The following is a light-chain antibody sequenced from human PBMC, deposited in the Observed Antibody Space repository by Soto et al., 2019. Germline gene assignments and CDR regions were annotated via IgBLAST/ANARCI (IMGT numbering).Light chain of an antibody. J-gene: IGKJ1*01. Sequence: EIVLTQSPGTLSLSPGERATLSCRASQSVSSSYLAWYQQKPGQAPRLLIYGASSRATGIPDRFSGSGSGTDFTLTISRLEPEDFAVYYCQQYGRSPWTFGQGTKVELK. CDR1: QSVSSSY. CDR3: QQYGRSPWT. CDR2: GAS. V-gene: IGKV3-20*01.